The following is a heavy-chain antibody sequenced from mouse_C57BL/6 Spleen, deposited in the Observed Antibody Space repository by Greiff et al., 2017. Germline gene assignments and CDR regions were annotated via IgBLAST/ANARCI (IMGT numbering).Heavy chain of an antibody. V-gene: IGHV5-17*01. Sequence: EVQVVESGGGLVKPGGSLKLSCAASGFTFSDYGMHWVRQAPEKGLEWVAYISSGSSTIYSADTVKGRFTISGGNAKSTLLLQMTSLRSEDTAMYYCARPGMGLRAWLAYWGQGTLVTVAA. CDR1: GFTFSDYG. CDR2: ISSGSSTI. J-gene: IGHJ3*01. CDR3: ARPGMGLRAWLAY. D-gene: IGHD2-4*01.